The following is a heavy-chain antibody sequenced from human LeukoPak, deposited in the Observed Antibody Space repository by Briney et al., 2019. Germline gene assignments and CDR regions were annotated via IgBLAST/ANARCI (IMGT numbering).Heavy chain of an antibody. V-gene: IGHV3-74*01. CDR1: GFTFTTYW. CDR3: ARDAVDTANAV. D-gene: IGHD5-18*01. CDR2: INSDGSIT. Sequence: PGGSRRLSCAASGFTFTTYWMHWVRQAPGKGLVWVSHINSDGSITSYADSVKGRFTISRDNAKNTLYQQMNSLRAEDTAVYYCARDAVDTANAVRGQGTTVTVSS. J-gene: IGHJ6*02.